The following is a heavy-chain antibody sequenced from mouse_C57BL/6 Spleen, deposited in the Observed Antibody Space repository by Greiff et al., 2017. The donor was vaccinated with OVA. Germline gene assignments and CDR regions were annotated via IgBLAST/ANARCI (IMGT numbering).Heavy chain of an antibody. Sequence: VQLQQPGAELVKPGASVKLSCKASGYTFTSYWMHWVKQRPGQGLEWIGMIHPNSGSTNYNEKFKSKATLTVDKSSSTAYMQLSSLTSEDSAVYYCTRRVAYAMGYWGQGTSVTVSS. J-gene: IGHJ4*01. CDR3: TRRVAYAMGY. D-gene: IGHD1-3*01. CDR1: GYTFTSYW. V-gene: IGHV1-64*01. CDR2: IHPNSGST.